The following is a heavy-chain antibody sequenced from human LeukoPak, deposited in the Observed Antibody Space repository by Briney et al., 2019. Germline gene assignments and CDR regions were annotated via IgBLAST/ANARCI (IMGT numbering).Heavy chain of an antibody. Sequence: SSETLSLTCTVSGGSISSGGYYWSWIRQHPGKGLEWIGYIYYSGSTYYNPSLKSRVTISVDTSKNQFSLKLSSVTAADTAVYYCARAAWGYFDYWGQGTLVTVSS. D-gene: IGHD7-27*01. CDR2: IYYSGST. V-gene: IGHV4-31*03. J-gene: IGHJ4*02. CDR1: GGSISSGGYY. CDR3: ARAAWGYFDY.